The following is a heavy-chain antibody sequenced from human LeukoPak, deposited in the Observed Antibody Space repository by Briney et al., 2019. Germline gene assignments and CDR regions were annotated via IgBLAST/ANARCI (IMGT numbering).Heavy chain of an antibody. V-gene: IGHV4-39*07. CDR3: ARKSYYGSGSYYNWFDP. Sequence: SETLSLTCTVSGGSISSSSYYWGWIRQPPGKGLEWIGSIYYSGSTYYNPSLKSRVTISVDTSKNQFSLKLSSVTAADTAVYYCARKSYYGSGSYYNWFDPWGQGTLVTVSS. CDR1: GGSISSSSYY. CDR2: IYYSGST. D-gene: IGHD3-10*01. J-gene: IGHJ5*02.